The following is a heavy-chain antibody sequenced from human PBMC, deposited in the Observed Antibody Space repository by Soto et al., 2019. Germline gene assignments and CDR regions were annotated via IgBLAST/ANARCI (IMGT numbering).Heavy chain of an antibody. D-gene: IGHD3-10*01. CDR3: ARVDGSGTYSIIDL. CDR2: IYYNENT. J-gene: IGHJ5*02. CDR1: GASINNYY. Sequence: QVQLQESGPGLVKPSATLSLTCSVSGASINNYYWAWIRQRPGKGLEWIGYIYYNENTNYSPSLKSRVTISLDTSKSQFSLSLSSVTAADTAMYYCARVDGSGTYSIIDLWGQGTLVTVSS. V-gene: IGHV4-59*01.